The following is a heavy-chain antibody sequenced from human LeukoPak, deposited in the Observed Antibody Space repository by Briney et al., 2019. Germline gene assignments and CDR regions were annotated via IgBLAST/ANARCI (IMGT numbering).Heavy chain of an antibody. CDR1: GGTFSSYA. D-gene: IGHD3-9*01. CDR3: ARDLYLSGGIYGMDV. Sequence: ASVKVSCKASGGTFSSYAISWVRQAPGQGLEWMGGIIPIFGTANYAQKFQGRVTITADESTSTAYMELSSLRSEDTAVYYCARDLYLSGGIYGMDVWGQGTTVTVSS. J-gene: IGHJ6*02. CDR2: IIPIFGTA. V-gene: IGHV1-69*13.